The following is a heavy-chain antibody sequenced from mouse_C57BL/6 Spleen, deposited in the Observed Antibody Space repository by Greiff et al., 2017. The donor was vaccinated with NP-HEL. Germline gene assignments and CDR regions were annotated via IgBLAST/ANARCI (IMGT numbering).Heavy chain of an antibody. CDR1: GYAFTNYL. J-gene: IGHJ1*03. Sequence: QVQLQQSGAELVRPGTSVKVSCKASGYAFTNYLIEWVKQRPGQGLEWIGVINPGSGGTNYNEKFKGKATLTADKSSSTAYMQLSSLTSGDSAVYFCARSRDMLRGGYFDVWGTGTTVTVSS. V-gene: IGHV1-54*01. D-gene: IGHD1-1*01. CDR3: ARSRDMLRGGYFDV. CDR2: INPGSGGT.